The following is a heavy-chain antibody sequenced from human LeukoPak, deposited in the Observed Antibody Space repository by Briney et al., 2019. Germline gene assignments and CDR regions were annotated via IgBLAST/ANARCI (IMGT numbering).Heavy chain of an antibody. CDR3: ARLTGNHFDC. J-gene: IGHJ4*02. V-gene: IGHV3-23*01. CDR2: SGGRGTGT. D-gene: IGHD1-14*01. CDR1: GFSFSDYG. Sequence: PGGSLRLSCAASGFSFSDYGMSWVRQAPGKGLEWVSISGGRGTGTFYGDSVKGRFTISGDNSKNALFLQMNSLRVEDTALYYCARLTGNHFDCWGQGALVTVSS.